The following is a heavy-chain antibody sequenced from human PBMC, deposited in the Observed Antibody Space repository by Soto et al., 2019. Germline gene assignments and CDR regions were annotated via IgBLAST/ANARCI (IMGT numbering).Heavy chain of an antibody. Sequence: GGSLRLSCAASGFTFSTFGMHWVRQAPGKGLEWVAIIWFDGSNKYYADSVKGRFPISRDNSKNTLYLQMNSLRAEDLAVYYCASKVLVGSHAIDYWGQGTLVTVSS. J-gene: IGHJ4*02. CDR3: ASKVLVGSHAIDY. CDR1: GFTFSTFG. D-gene: IGHD2-15*01. CDR2: IWFDGSNK. V-gene: IGHV3-33*01.